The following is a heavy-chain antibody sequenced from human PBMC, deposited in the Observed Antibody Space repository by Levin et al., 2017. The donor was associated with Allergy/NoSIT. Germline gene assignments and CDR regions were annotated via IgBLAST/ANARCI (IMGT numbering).Heavy chain of an antibody. CDR1: GFTFSSYE. V-gene: IGHV3-48*03. CDR2: ISSTGSTI. Sequence: GGSLRLSCAASGFTFSSYEMNWVRRAPGKGLEWVSYISSTGSTINSADSVKGRFTISRDNAKNSLYLHMNSLRAEDTAVYYCARQLGNFWSGYNYFDYWGQGTLVTVSS. CDR3: ARQLGNFWSGYNYFDY. J-gene: IGHJ4*02. D-gene: IGHD3-3*01.